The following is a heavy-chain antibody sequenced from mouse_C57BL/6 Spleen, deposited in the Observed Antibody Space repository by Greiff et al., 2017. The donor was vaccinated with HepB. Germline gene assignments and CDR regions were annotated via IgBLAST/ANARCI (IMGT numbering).Heavy chain of an antibody. D-gene: IGHD1-1*01. CDR2: INPNNGGT. CDR1: GYTFTDYN. Sequence: EVQLVESGPELVKPGASVKMSCKASGYTFTDYNMHWVKQSHGKSLEWIGYINPNNGGTSYNQKFKGKATLTVNKSSSTAYMELRSLTSEDSAVYYCARVLSTVIFDYWGQGTTLTVSS. CDR3: ARVLSTVIFDY. V-gene: IGHV1-22*01. J-gene: IGHJ2*01.